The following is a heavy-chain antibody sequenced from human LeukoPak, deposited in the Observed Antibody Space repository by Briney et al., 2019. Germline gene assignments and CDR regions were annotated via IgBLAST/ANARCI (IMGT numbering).Heavy chain of an antibody. CDR1: GFTFSSYG. Sequence: PGGSLRLSCAASGFTFSSYGMHWVRQAPGKGLEWVAFIRYDGGNKYYADSVKGRFTISRDNSKNTLYLQMNSLRAEDTAVYYCAKDFSREDRSDSGYYFDYWGQGTLVTVSS. J-gene: IGHJ4*02. V-gene: IGHV3-30*02. CDR2: IRYDGGNK. D-gene: IGHD3-22*01. CDR3: AKDFSREDRSDSGYYFDY.